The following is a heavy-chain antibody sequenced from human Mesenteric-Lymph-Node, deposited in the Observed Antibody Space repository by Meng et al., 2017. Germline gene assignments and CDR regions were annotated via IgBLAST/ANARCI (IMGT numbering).Heavy chain of an antibody. Sequence: VQLQESGPGLGKPSGTLSLTCAVSGDSISRSDWWSWVRQPPGKGLEWIGETSHSGSTNYSPSLKSRVTISLDKSKNQLSLKLNSVTAADTAVYYCASSDYYRSDYWGQGTLVTVSS. J-gene: IGHJ4*02. CDR1: GDSISRSDW. CDR3: ASSDYYRSDY. D-gene: IGHD3-22*01. CDR2: TSHSGST. V-gene: IGHV4-4*02.